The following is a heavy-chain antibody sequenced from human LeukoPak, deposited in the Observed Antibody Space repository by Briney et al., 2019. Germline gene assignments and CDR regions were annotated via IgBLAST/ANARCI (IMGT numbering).Heavy chain of an antibody. CDR3: ARASTVVTPVYYYDMDV. CDR1: GFTFSSYA. V-gene: IGHV3-30*01. CDR2: ISFDGSNK. D-gene: IGHD4-23*01. Sequence: GRSLRLSFAASGFTFSSYAMRWVRQAPGKGLEWVAVISFDGSNKYYADSVKGRFTISRDNSKNTLYLQMNSLRAEDTAVYYCARASTVVTPVYYYDMDVWGKGTTVTVSS. J-gene: IGHJ6*03.